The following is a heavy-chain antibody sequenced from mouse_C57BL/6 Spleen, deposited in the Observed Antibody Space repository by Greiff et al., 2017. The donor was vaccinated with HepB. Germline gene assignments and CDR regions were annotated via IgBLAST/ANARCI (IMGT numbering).Heavy chain of an antibody. J-gene: IGHJ2*01. CDR1: GFTFSSYA. CDR2: ISDGSSYT. V-gene: IGHV5-4*01. Sequence: EVQGVESGGGLVKPGGSLKLSCAASGFTFSSYAMSWVRQTPEKRLEWVATISDGSSYTYYPDNVKGRFTISRDNAKNNLYLQMSHLKSEDTAMYYCARDQLGFDYWGQGTTLTVSS. D-gene: IGHD3-1*01. CDR3: ARDQLGFDY.